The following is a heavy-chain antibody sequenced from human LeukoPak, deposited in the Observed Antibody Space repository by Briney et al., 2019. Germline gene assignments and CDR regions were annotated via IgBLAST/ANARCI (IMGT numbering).Heavy chain of an antibody. J-gene: IGHJ4*02. CDR1: GFTVSNFW. D-gene: IGHD6-6*01. Sequence: KSGGSLRLSCAASGFTVSNFWMHWVRQAPGQGLVWVSRINSDGTSTNYADSVKGRLTISRDNSKNTLYLQMNSLRAEDTAVYYCARDTLGAGSSSGIDYWGQGTLVTVSS. V-gene: IGHV3-74*01. CDR2: INSDGTST. CDR3: ARDTLGAGSSSGIDY.